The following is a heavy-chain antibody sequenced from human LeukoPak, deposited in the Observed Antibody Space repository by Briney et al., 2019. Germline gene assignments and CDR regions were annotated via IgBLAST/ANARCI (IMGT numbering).Heavy chain of an antibody. CDR1: GDSISSYSISSYF. CDR2: IQYSGTT. J-gene: IGHJ6*02. CDR3: ARAGSSSLYGMDV. Sequence: ASETLSLTCTVSGDSISSYSISSYFWSWIRQPPGKGLEWIGYIQYSGTTTYKPSLKSRVTILPDTSKNQFSLRLTSVTAADTAVYYCARAGSSSLYGMDVWGQGTTVTVSS. V-gene: IGHV4-61*01. D-gene: IGHD6-13*01.